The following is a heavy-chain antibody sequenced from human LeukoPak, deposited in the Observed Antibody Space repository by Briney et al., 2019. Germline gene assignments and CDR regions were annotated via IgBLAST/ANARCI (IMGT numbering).Heavy chain of an antibody. V-gene: IGHV4-61*08. J-gene: IGHJ5*02. CDR2: IYYSGST. D-gene: IGHD3-3*01. CDR3: ARQRIFGVVNSLYNWFDP. CDR1: GGSISSGGYY. Sequence: SETLSLTCTVSGGSISSGGYYWSWIRQHPGKGLEWIGYIYYSGSTNYNPSLKSRVTISVDTSKNQFSLKLSSVTAADTAVYYCARQRIFGVVNSLYNWFDPWGQGTLVTVSS.